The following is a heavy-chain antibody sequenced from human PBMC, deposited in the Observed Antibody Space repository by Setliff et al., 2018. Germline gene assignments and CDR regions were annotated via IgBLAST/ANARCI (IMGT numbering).Heavy chain of an antibody. CDR3: ARGPRHNFWSGYYLVAVNY. CDR2: INPNSGNT. J-gene: IGHJ4*02. D-gene: IGHD3-3*01. V-gene: IGHV1-8*02. Sequence: ASVKVSCKASGYTFTNYDINLVRHATGQGLEWMGWINPNSGNTGYAQNFQCRVTMTMNTSLSTAYMELSSLRFEDTAVYYCARGPRHNFWSGYYLVAVNYWGQGTLVTVSS. CDR1: GYTFTNYD.